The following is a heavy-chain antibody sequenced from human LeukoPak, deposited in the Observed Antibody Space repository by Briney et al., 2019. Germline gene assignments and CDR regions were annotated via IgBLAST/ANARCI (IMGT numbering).Heavy chain of an antibody. D-gene: IGHD1-26*01. V-gene: IGHV1-69*13. CDR1: GGTFSSYG. CDR3: ARDPVGATNFVIGDY. CDR2: IIPIFGRT. Sequence: ASVKVSCKASGGTFSSYGFIWERQAPGQGLEWMGGIIPIFGRTNYAQKFQGRVAITADESTSTAYMELSSLRSEDTAVYYCARDPVGATNFVIGDYWGQGTLVTVSS. J-gene: IGHJ4*02.